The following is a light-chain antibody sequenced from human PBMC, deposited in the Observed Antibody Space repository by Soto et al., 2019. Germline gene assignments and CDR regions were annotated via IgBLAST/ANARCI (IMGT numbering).Light chain of an antibody. CDR3: QTWGSGPVV. Sequence: QPVLTQSPSASASLGASVKLTCTLSSGHSSYAIAWHQQQPEKGPRYLMKLNSDGSHSKGDGIPDRFSGSSSGAERYLTISSLPSEDEADYYCQTWGSGPVVFGGGTKLTVL. CDR1: SGHSSYA. J-gene: IGLJ2*01. V-gene: IGLV4-69*01. CDR2: LNSDGSH.